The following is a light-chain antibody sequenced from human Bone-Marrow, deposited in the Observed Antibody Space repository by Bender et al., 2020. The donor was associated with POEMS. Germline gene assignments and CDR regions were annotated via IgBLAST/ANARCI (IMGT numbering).Light chain of an antibody. Sequence: QSALTQPASVSGSPGQSITLPCTGTSSDVGGFDYVSWYQVHPGIAPKLMIYNVTDRPSGVSVRFSGSKSGNTASLTISGLQPEDEADYYCASYTNTGGLLFGTGTTVTVL. CDR2: NVT. CDR1: SSDVGGFDY. J-gene: IGLJ1*01. CDR3: ASYTNTGGLL. V-gene: IGLV2-14*01.